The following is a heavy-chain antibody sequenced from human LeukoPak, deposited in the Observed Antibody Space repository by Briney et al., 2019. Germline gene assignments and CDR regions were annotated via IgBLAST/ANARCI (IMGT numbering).Heavy chain of an antibody. D-gene: IGHD3-22*01. Sequence: PGGSLRLSCAASRFAFNKYWMHWVRQTPGKGLVWVSRINGDGSTTSYADSVKGGFTISRDNAKNTLYLQMSSLRAEDTAVYYCATGNYYDSRGYYTFGHWGQGTLVTVSS. CDR1: RFAFNKYW. V-gene: IGHV3-74*01. CDR2: INGDGSTT. CDR3: ATGNYYDSRGYYTFGH. J-gene: IGHJ4*02.